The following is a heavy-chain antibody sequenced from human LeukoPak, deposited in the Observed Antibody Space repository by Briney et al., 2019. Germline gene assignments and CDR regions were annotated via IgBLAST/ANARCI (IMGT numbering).Heavy chain of an antibody. D-gene: IGHD6-19*01. CDR3: ARPFGNGWFLRDY. V-gene: IGHV3-7*01. CDR2: IKEDGSEK. CDR1: RFTISGFF. J-gene: IGHJ4*02. Sequence: GGSLRLTCAVSRFTISGFFMTWVRQAPGKGLEWVANIKEDGSEKYYVDSVRGRFTISRDNAKNSLYLQMNNLRAEDTAVYYCARPFGNGWFLRDYWGRGTLVTVSS.